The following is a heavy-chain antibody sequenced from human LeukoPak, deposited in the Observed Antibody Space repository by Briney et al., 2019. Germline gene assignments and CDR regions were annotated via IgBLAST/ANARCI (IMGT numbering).Heavy chain of an antibody. CDR1: GFTFSSYA. Sequence: PGGSLRLSCAASGFTFSSYAMSWVRQAPGKGLEWVSAISGSGGSTYYADSVKGRFTISRDNSKNTLYLQMNSLRAEDTAVYYCAKGHKYYYDSSGTYYFDYWGQGTLVTVSS. D-gene: IGHD3-22*01. J-gene: IGHJ4*02. CDR2: ISGSGGST. CDR3: AKGHKYYYDSSGTYYFDY. V-gene: IGHV3-23*01.